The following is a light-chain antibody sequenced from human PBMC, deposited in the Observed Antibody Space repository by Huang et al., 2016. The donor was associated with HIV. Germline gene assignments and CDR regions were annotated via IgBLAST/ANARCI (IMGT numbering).Light chain of an antibody. CDR1: QSVGSN. V-gene: IGKV3-15*01. Sequence: EIVMTQSPATLSVSPGERATLSCRASQSVGSNLAWYQHKPGQAPGLLIYGASTRANAIPARFSGSGSGTEFTLTISSLQSEDFAVYYCQQYNNWPMYSFGQGTKLEIK. CDR2: GAS. J-gene: IGKJ2*03. CDR3: QQYNNWPMYS.